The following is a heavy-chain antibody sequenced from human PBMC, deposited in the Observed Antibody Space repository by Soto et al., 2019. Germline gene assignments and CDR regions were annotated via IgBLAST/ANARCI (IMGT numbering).Heavy chain of an antibody. D-gene: IGHD3-10*01. Sequence: QVQLVQSGAEVKKPGSSVKVSCKASGGTFSSYAISWVRQSPGQGLEWMGGIIPIFGTANYAQKFQGRVTITADESTSTAYMELSSPRSEDTAVYYCARGYYGSGSYRDAFDIWGQGTMVTVSS. CDR2: IIPIFGTA. J-gene: IGHJ3*02. V-gene: IGHV1-69*01. CDR1: GGTFSSYA. CDR3: ARGYYGSGSYRDAFDI.